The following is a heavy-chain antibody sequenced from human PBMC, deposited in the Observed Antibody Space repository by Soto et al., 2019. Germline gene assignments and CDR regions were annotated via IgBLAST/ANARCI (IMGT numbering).Heavy chain of an antibody. CDR1: GGSISSGGYY. V-gene: IGHV4-31*03. CDR2: IYYSGST. Sequence: QVQLQESGPGLVKPSQTLSLTCTVSGGSISSGGYYWSWIRQHPGKGLEWIGYIYYSGSTYYNPSLKSRVTISVDTSKNQFSLKMSSVTAADTAVYYCARVSRGVTKQAFDYWGQGTLVTVSS. J-gene: IGHJ4*02. D-gene: IGHD5-18*01. CDR3: ARVSRGVTKQAFDY.